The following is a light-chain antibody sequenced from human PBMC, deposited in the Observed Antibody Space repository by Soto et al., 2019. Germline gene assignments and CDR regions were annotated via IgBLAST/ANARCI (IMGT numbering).Light chain of an antibody. J-gene: IGKJ3*01. V-gene: IGKV3-20*01. CDR1: QSVSSSY. CDR2: GAS. Sequence: EIVLTQSPGTLSLSPGERATLSCRASQSVSSSYLAWYQQKPGQAPRLLIYGASSRSTGIPDRFSGSGSGTDFTLTISRLEPGDFAVYYCQQYGSSPLFTFVPGTKVDIK. CDR3: QQYGSSPLFT.